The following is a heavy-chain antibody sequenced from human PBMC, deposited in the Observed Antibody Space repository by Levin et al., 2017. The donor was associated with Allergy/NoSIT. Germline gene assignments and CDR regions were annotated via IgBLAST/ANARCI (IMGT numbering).Heavy chain of an antibody. CDR1: GYTFTSYA. V-gene: IGHV7-4-1*02. CDR3: ARDRYGFRGSGWYQDDY. Sequence: GESLKISCKASGYTFTSYAMNWVRQAPGQGLEWMGWINTNTGNPTYAQGFTGRFVFSLDTSVSTAYLQISSLKAEDTAVYYCARDRYGFRGSGWYQDDYWGQGTLVTVSS. J-gene: IGHJ4*02. D-gene: IGHD6-19*01. CDR2: INTNTGNP.